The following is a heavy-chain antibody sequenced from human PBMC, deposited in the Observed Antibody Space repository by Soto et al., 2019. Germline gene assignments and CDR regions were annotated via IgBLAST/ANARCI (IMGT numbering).Heavy chain of an antibody. J-gene: IGHJ6*02. CDR2: VYYTGST. CDR1: GGSIGSYY. D-gene: IGHD5-18*01. CDR3: AKAVDTAMVNLGMDV. Sequence: PSETLSLTCNVSGGSIGSYYWNWLRQPAGKGLEWIGYVYYTGSTNYNPSLEGRATISVDSSKNQVSLNLRSVTAADSATYYCAKAVDTAMVNLGMDVWGQGTTVTVSS. V-gene: IGHV4-59*01.